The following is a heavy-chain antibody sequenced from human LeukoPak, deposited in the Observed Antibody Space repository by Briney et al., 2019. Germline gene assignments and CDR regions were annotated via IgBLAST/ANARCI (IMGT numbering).Heavy chain of an antibody. CDR1: GFTFSSYS. D-gene: IGHD3-16*01. Sequence: GGSLRLSCAASGFTFSSYSMNWVRQAPGKGLEWVSSISSSSSYIYYADSVKGRFTISRDNAKNSLYLQMNSLRAEDTAVYYCARVRGGDAFDIWGQGTMVTVSS. CDR2: ISSSSSYI. V-gene: IGHV3-21*01. J-gene: IGHJ3*02. CDR3: ARVRGGDAFDI.